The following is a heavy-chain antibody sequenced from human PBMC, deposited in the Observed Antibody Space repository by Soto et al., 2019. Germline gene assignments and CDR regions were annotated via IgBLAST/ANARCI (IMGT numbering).Heavy chain of an antibody. CDR2: IFHSLGA. J-gene: IGHJ4*02. Sequence: SETLSLTCTVSGGSTTSDYWSWIRQPPGKGLEWLGYIFHSLGAKYNPSLGSRGTISLDTSKNQLSLSLRSATAADTATYYCARGTRALITSFFAYWGQGIPVTVSS. CDR1: GGSTTSDY. CDR3: ARGTRALITSFFAY. D-gene: IGHD1-20*01. V-gene: IGHV4-59*01.